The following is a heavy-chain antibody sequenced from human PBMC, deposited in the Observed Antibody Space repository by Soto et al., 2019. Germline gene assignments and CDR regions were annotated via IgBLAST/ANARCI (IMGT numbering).Heavy chain of an antibody. D-gene: IGHD5-12*01. J-gene: IGHJ5*02. CDR2: ISSSSSYT. Sequence: NPGGSLRLSCAASGFTFSDYYMSWIRQAPGKGLEWVSYISSSSSYTNYADSVKGRFTISRDNAKNSLYLQMNSLRAEDTAVYYCARVRAEMATIGWFDPWGQGTLVTVSS. CDR3: ARVRAEMATIGWFDP. CDR1: GFTFSDYY. V-gene: IGHV3-11*06.